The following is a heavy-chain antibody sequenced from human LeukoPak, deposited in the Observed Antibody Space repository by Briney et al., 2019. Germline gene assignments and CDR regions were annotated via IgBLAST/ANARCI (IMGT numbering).Heavy chain of an antibody. CDR1: GGSISGNA. V-gene: IGHV4-4*07. J-gene: IGHJ3*02. CDR3: ARRFNSGNDDVFDI. CDR2: ILTSGDT. D-gene: IGHD1-1*01. Sequence: SETLSLTCTVSGGSISGNAWNWARQPAGKGLEWIGRILTSGDTVYIPSLESRVTMSLDTPKNQFSLKLNSLTAADTAVYYCARRFNSGNDDVFDIWGQGTMVAVSS.